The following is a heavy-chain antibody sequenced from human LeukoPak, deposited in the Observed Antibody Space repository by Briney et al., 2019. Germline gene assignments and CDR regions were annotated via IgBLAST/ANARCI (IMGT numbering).Heavy chain of an antibody. CDR3: ARHGGSYWVAFDI. CDR1: GYTFTMNG. J-gene: IGHJ3*02. Sequence: ASVKVSCKASGYTFTMNGISWVRQAPGQGLEWMGWISSYNGKTNYAQRLQGRVTMTTDTSTSTAYMELRSLRSDDTAVYYCARHGGSYWVAFDIWGQGTMVTVSS. V-gene: IGHV1-18*01. D-gene: IGHD1-26*01. CDR2: ISSYNGKT.